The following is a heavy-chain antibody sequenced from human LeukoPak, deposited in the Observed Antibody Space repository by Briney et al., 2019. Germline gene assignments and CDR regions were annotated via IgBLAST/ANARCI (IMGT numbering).Heavy chain of an antibody. Sequence: PSETLSLTCTVSGGSISSSNYYWGWIRQPPGKGLEWIVSIYYSGSTYYNPSLKSRLTISVDTSKNQFSLKPSSVTATDTAVYYCARRGYCSSTSCYEYWFDPWGQGTLVTVSS. J-gene: IGHJ5*02. CDR3: ARRGYCSSTSCYEYWFDP. V-gene: IGHV4-39*01. CDR2: IYYSGST. CDR1: GGSISSSNYY. D-gene: IGHD2-2*01.